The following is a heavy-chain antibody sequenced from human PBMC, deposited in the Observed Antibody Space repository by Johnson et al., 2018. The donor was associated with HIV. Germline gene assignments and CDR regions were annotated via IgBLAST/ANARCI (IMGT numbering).Heavy chain of an antibody. CDR3: ARDLSEGELGHAFDI. CDR1: GLSFSNFG. Sequence: QVQLVESGGGVVQPGKSLTLSCVVSGLSFSNFGIHWVRQAPGKGPEWVAVISFDGNLKKYADSVKGRFTVSIDNPNNAVYLQINSLRAEETAVYYCARDLSEGELGHAFDIWGQGTMVTVSS. J-gene: IGHJ3*02. V-gene: IGHV3-33*08. D-gene: IGHD1-26*01. CDR2: ISFDGNLK.